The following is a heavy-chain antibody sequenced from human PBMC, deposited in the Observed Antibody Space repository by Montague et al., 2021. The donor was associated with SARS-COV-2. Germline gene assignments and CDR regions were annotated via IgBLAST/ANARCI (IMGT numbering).Heavy chain of an antibody. V-gene: IGHV4-30-4*08. CDR2: TYNSDST. D-gene: IGHD2-15*01. CDR3: ARIGWWSGDY. Sequence: TLSLTCTVSGGSISSSDYYWNWIRQPPGKGLEWIGYTYNSDSTNYNPSLKSRVSISVDTSKNQLSLRLSSVTAADTAVYYCARIGWWSGDYWGQGALVTVSS. CDR1: GGSISSSDYY. J-gene: IGHJ4*02.